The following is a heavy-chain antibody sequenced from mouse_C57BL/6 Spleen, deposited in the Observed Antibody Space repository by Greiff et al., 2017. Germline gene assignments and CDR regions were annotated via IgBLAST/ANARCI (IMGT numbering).Heavy chain of an antibody. J-gene: IGHJ4*01. CDR1: GFTFSSYA. V-gene: IGHV5-9-1*02. Sequence: EVKLVESGEGLVKPGGSLKLSCAASGFTFSSYAMSWVRQTPEKRLEWVAYISSGGDYIYYADTVKGRFTISRDNARNTLYLQMSSLKSEDTAMYYCTRDSSGYLYYAMDYWGQGTSVTGSS. CDR2: ISSGGDYI. D-gene: IGHD3-2*02. CDR3: TRDSSGYLYYAMDY.